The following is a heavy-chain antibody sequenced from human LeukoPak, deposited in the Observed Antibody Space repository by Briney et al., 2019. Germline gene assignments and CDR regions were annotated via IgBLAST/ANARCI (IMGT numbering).Heavy chain of an antibody. CDR3: ARGRSGSYRSPESFDY. V-gene: IGHV4-34*01. D-gene: IGHD1-26*01. Sequence: PSETLSLTCAVYGGSFSGYYWSWIRQPPGKGLEWIGYIYHSGSTYYNPSLKSRVTISVDRSKNQFPLKLSSVTAADTAVYYCARGRSGSYRSPESFDYWGQGTLVTVSS. CDR1: GGSFSGYY. CDR2: IYHSGST. J-gene: IGHJ4*02.